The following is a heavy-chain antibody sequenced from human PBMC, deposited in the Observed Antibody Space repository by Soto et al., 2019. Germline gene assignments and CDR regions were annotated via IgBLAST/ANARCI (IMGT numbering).Heavy chain of an antibody. J-gene: IGHJ3*02. CDR3: ARGAATKIIVLIYEALEN. CDR2: NIPVFGPA. CDR1: GATLNTFINYG. Sequence: QVQLVQSGAEVKKPGSSVRVSCKASGATLNTFINYGITWVRQAPGQGLAWIGGNIPVFGPANHAQKLYERFTISADEFPRTVNMELSSLTSEDTAVYYGARGAATKIIVLIYEALENWGQGTIVTVSS. V-gene: IGHV1-69*12. D-gene: IGHD5-12*01.